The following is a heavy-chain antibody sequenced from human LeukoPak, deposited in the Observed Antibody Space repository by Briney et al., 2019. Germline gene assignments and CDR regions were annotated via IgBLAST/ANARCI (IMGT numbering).Heavy chain of an antibody. J-gene: IGHJ4*02. V-gene: IGHV4-59*08. D-gene: IGHD2/OR15-2a*01. CDR1: GGSMSGYY. Sequence: SETLSLTCNVSGGSMSGYYWSWIRQPPGKGLEWIGYIYYSGSTNYNPSLESRVTISVDTSKNQFSLKLSSVTAADTAVHYCARLSTLKYYFDYWGQGTLVTVSS. CDR2: IYYSGST. CDR3: ARLSTLKYYFDY.